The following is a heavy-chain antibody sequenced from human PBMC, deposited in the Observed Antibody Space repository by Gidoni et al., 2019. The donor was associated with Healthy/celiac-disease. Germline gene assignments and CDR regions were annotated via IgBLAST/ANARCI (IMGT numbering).Heavy chain of an antibody. CDR2: ISYDGINK. CDR3: AKGQWLDFDAFDI. J-gene: IGHJ3*02. Sequence: QVQLVESGGGVVQPGRSLRLAGAASGFTFSSYGMHWVRQAPGKGVEWVAVISYDGINKYYADSVKGRFTISRDNSKNTLYLQMNSLRAEDTAVYYCAKGQWLDFDAFDIWGQGTMVTVSS. D-gene: IGHD6-19*01. V-gene: IGHV3-30*18. CDR1: GFTFSSYG.